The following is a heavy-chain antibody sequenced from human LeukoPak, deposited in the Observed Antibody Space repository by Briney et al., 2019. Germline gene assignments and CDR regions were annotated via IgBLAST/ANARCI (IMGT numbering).Heavy chain of an antibody. J-gene: IGHJ4*02. CDR1: GFTFSSYE. CDR3: ARHKRYYYDSSGYYYRKFDY. V-gene: IGHV3-48*03. Sequence: TGGSLRLSCAASGFTFSSYEMNWVRQAPGKGLEWVSYISSSGSTIYYADSVKGRFTISRDNAKNSLYLQMNSLRAEDTAVYYCARHKRYYYDSSGYYYRKFDYWGQGTLVTVSS. CDR2: ISSSGSTI. D-gene: IGHD3-22*01.